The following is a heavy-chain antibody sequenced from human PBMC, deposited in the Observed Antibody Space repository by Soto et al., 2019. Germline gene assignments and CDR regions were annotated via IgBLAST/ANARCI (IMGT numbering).Heavy chain of an antibody. CDR3: STRAYDTNGYYRFDP. J-gene: IGHJ5*01. V-gene: IGHV4-34*01. CDR2: INHSGRV. Sequence: PSETLSLTCAVYGGSFSGHSWTWIRQSPGKGLEWIGDINHSGRVNYSPSLKSRVTISLHTSKNQFSLTLSAVTAADTAMYYCSTRAYDTNGYYRFDPWGQGTLVT. D-gene: IGHD3-22*01. CDR1: GGSFSGHS.